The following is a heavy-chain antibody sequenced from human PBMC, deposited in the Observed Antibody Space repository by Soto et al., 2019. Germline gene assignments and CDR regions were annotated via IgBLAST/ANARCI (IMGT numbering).Heavy chain of an antibody. CDR3: ARIDPPHYYFDY. V-gene: IGHV1-18*01. Sequence: ASVKVSCKASGYTFNSYGISWVRQAPGQGLEWMGWISTYSGNTNYAQKLQGRVTVTTDTSTSTAYMELRSLTSDDTAVYYCARIDPPHYYFDYWGQGTLVTVSS. CDR1: GYTFNSYG. CDR2: ISTYSGNT. J-gene: IGHJ4*02.